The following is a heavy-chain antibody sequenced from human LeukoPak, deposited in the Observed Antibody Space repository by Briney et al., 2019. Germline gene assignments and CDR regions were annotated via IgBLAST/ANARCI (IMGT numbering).Heavy chain of an antibody. CDR1: GGSFSGYY. J-gene: IGHJ4*02. CDR2: INHSGST. Sequence: PSETLSLTCAVYGGSFSGYYWSWIRQPPGKGLEWIGEINHSGSTNYNPSLKSRVTISVDTSKNQFSLNLRSVTAADTAVYYCARAPGLRYFDYWGQGTLVTVSS. CDR3: ARAPGLRYFDY. V-gene: IGHV4-34*01. D-gene: IGHD2-15*01.